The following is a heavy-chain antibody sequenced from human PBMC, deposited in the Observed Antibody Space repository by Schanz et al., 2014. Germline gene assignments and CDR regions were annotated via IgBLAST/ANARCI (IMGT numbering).Heavy chain of an antibody. CDR1: GYSFTDYA. CDR3: AIHYGDRPL. J-gene: IGHJ4*02. CDR2: ISGYNGDT. D-gene: IGHD4-17*01. Sequence: QVQLVQSGVEVKRPGASVRVSCKASGYSFTDYAIHWVRQAPGQGLEWMGWISGYNGDTNYAPKFQGRVTMTRDTSLKTAYMEMTDLKFEDAGLYYCAIHYGDRPLWGQGTLIAVSS. V-gene: IGHV1-18*01.